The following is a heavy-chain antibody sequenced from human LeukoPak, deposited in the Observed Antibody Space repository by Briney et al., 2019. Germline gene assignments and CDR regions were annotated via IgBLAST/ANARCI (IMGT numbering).Heavy chain of an antibody. CDR3: AKRTSSRAFDY. D-gene: IGHD6-13*01. V-gene: IGHV3-23*01. J-gene: IGHJ4*02. CDR1: GFTFNTYA. Sequence: GGSLRLSCAASGFTFNTYAMSWVRQAPGKGLEWVSAIAGSSGSTYYTDSVKGRFTIFRDNSKNTLYLQMNSPRGEDTAVYYCAKRTSSRAFDYWGQGTLVTVSS. CDR2: IAGSSGST.